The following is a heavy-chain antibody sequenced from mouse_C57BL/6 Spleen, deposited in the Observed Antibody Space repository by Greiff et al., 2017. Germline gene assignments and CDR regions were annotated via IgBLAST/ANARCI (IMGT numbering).Heavy chain of an antibody. CDR1: GYTFTSYW. Sequence: QVQLKQPGAELVKPGASVKLSCKASGYTFTSYWMQWVKQRPGQGLEWIGEIDPSDSYTNYNQKFKGKATLTVDTSSSTAYMQLSSLTSEDSAVYYCARGALYYGSSYGYFDVWGTGTTVTVSS. V-gene: IGHV1-50*01. CDR2: IDPSDSYT. CDR3: ARGALYYGSSYGYFDV. D-gene: IGHD1-1*01. J-gene: IGHJ1*03.